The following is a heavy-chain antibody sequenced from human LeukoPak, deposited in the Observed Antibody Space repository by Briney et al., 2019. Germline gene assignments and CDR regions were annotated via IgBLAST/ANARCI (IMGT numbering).Heavy chain of an antibody. CDR1: GGSISSSSYY. CDR2: IVPSGVST. CDR3: AKGGGSGWSWDDY. V-gene: IGHV3-23*01. J-gene: IGHJ4*02. Sequence: ETLSLTCTVSGGSISSSSYYWGWIRQAPGKGLEWVSAIVPSGVSTYYADSVKGRFAISRDNSKNTLYLQMNSLRAEDTALYYCAKGGGSGWSWDDYWGQGTLVTVSS. D-gene: IGHD6-13*01.